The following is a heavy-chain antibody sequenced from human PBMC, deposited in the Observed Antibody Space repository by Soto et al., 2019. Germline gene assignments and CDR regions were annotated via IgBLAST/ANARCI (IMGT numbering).Heavy chain of an antibody. CDR3: ARDKGYLLYNWFDT. CDR1: GDSVSSNSAA. CDR2: TYYRSKWYI. J-gene: IGHJ5*02. V-gene: IGHV6-1*01. D-gene: IGHD3-10*01. Sequence: PSQTLSLTCAISGDSVSSNSAAWNWIRQSPSRGLEWLGRTYYRSKWYIDYAVSVKSRISINPDTSKNQFSLQLNSVTPDDTAVYHCARDKGYLLYNWFDTWGQGTLVTVSS.